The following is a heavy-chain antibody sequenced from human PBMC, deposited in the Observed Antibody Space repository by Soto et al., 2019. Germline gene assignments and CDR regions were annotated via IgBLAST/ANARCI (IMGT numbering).Heavy chain of an antibody. J-gene: IGHJ5*02. Sequence: QVHLVQSGVEVKTPGASVKVSCQASGYTFFTYDISWVRQAPGQGLEWMGWISTYSGDKKDSQKFQVSVPMTTDTSTTTADLELRSLRSDHTAVYYCARHHGPTTSEKRFDPGGHGTLVTVSS. CDR1: GYTFFTYD. D-gene: IGHD5-12*01. CDR3: ARHHGPTTSEKRFDP. V-gene: IGHV1-18*01. CDR2: ISTYSGDK.